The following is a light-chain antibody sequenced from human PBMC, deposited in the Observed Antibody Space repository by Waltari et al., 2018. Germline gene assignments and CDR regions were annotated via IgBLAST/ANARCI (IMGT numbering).Light chain of an antibody. CDR3: QRYDDYPPT. V-gene: IGKV1-5*03. Sequence: DIQMTQSPYTLSASVGDRVTITCRASQSISHWLAWYQQKPGKAPKLLISKASSLEKEVPARFTGSGCGTEFTLTITNLQPDDFATLYRQRYDDYPPTFGGGTKVEIK. CDR2: KAS. CDR1: QSISHW. J-gene: IGKJ4*01.